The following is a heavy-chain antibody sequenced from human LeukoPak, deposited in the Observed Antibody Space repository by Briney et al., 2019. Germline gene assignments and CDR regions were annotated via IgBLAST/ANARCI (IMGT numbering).Heavy chain of an antibody. CDR2: ISYDGSNK. D-gene: IGHD3-10*01. CDR1: GFTFSSYA. V-gene: IGHV3-30-3*01. J-gene: IGHJ5*02. CDR3: ARDNDYYGSGSYSWFDP. Sequence: PGRSLRLSCAASGFTFSSYAMHWVRQAPGKGLEWVAVISYDGSNKYYADSVKGRFTISRDNSKNTLYLQMNSLRAEDTAVYYCARDNDYYGSGSYSWFDPWGQGTPVTVSS.